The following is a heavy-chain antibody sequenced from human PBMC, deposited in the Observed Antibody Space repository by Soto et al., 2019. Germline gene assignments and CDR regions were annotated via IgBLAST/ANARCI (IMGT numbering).Heavy chain of an antibody. CDR1: GFPFSSYA. J-gene: IGHJ4*02. CDR3: AKAKRRDYGAPDY. CDR2: ISGSGGST. D-gene: IGHD4-17*01. Sequence: PGGSLRLSCASSGFPFSSYAMIWVRQAPGKGLEWVSAISGSGGSTYYADSVKGRFTISRDNSKNTLYLQMNSLRAEDTAVYYCAKAKRRDYGAPDYWGQGTLVTVSS. V-gene: IGHV3-23*01.